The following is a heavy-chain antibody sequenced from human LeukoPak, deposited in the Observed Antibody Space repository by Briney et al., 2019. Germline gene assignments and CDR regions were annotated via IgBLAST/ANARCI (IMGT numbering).Heavy chain of an antibody. Sequence: SQTLSLTCAISGDSVSSNSAAWNWIRQSPSRGLEWLGRTYYRSKWYNDYAVPVKSRITINPDTSKNQFSLQLNSVTPEDTAVYYCARGVGCSSTSCLGPYDYWGQGTLVTVSS. CDR2: TYYRSKWYN. CDR1: GDSVSSNSAA. D-gene: IGHD2-2*01. CDR3: ARGVGCSSTSCLGPYDY. J-gene: IGHJ4*02. V-gene: IGHV6-1*01.